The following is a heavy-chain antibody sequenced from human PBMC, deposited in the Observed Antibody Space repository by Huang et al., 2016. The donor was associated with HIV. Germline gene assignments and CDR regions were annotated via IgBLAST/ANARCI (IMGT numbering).Heavy chain of an antibody. Sequence: QVQLVESGGGVVQPGRSLRLSCAASGFPFNNHAMLWVRQAPAKGLDWVAVISNDGSNNYYADSVKGRFTISRDSSKSTLFLHMTSLRTEDTAVYYCARAKDTWDAYDIWGQGTMVIVSS. D-gene: IGHD5-18*01. CDR1: GFPFNNHA. V-gene: IGHV3-30-3*01. CDR3: ARAKDTWDAYDI. CDR2: ISNDGSNN. J-gene: IGHJ3*02.